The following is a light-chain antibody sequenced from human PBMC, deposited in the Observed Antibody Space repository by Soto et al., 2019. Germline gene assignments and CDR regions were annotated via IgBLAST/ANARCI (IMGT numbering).Light chain of an antibody. Sequence: LTQSHATLSLSPGGGATLSCRASQRIGNYLAGYHQKPGQAPRLPSYATPNSATGIPARFSGSGSGTDFTLTISSLGPEDFAVYYCQQRSRWPFTFGPGTKVDIK. CDR2: ATP. V-gene: IGKV3-11*01. CDR1: QRIGNY. CDR3: QQRSRWPFT. J-gene: IGKJ3*01.